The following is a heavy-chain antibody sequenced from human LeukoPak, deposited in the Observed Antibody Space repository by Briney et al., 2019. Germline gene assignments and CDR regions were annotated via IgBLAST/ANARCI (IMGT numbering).Heavy chain of an antibody. J-gene: IGHJ4*02. CDR2: ISGSGGST. D-gene: IGHD3-22*01. V-gene: IGHV3-23*01. Sequence: GGTLRLSCAASGFTFSSYGMSWVRQAPGKGLEWVSAISGSGGSTYYADSVKGRFTISRDSSKNTLYLQMNSLRAEDTAVYYCAKDLTPYYYDSSGYYFDYWGQGTLVTVSS. CDR1: GFTFSSYG. CDR3: AKDLTPYYYDSSGYYFDY.